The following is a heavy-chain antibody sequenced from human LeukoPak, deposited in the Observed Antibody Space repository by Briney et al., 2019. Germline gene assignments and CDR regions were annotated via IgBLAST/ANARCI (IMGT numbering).Heavy chain of an antibody. CDR2: IYWDDDK. J-gene: IGHJ5*02. CDR1: GFSLRTSGVG. Sequence: SGPTLVKPTQTLTLTCTFSGFSLRTSGVGVGWIRQPPGKALEWRAYIYWDDDKRYSPALKSRLTITKDTSKNQVVLTVTNMDPVDTATYYCAHRKVDTPMGPWGQGTLVTVSS. CDR3: AHRKVDTPMGP. V-gene: IGHV2-5*02. D-gene: IGHD5-18*01.